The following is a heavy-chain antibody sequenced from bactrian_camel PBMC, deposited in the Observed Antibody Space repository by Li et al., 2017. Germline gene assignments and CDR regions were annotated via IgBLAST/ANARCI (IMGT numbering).Heavy chain of an antibody. CDR1: GYRISYSY. CDR3: AADRNLAYGCGYFQEIKWSS. CDR2: IYTGGGST. Sequence: VQLVESGGGSVQAGGSLRLSCAASGYRISYSYMAWFRQAPGKEREGVAAIYTGGGSTYYADSVKGRFTISQDNAKNVVYLQMNKLRPEDTAMYYCAADRNLAYGCGYFQEIKWSSWGQGTQVTVS. V-gene: IGHV3S40*01. D-gene: IGHD2*01. J-gene: IGHJ4*01.